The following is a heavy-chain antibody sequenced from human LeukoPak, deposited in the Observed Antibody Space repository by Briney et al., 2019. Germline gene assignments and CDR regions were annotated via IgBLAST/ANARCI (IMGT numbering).Heavy chain of an antibody. CDR2: IHYSGST. CDR1: GGSITSAVSY. Sequence: SETLSLTCTVSGGSITSAVSYWVWIRQSPRRGLEWIGSIHYSGSTYHNPSLESRVTMSVDTSKNHFSLRLSSVTAADTAVYYCARGSSSSWYYFDPWGQGTLVTVSS. V-gene: IGHV4-39*07. D-gene: IGHD6-13*01. CDR3: ARGSSSSWYYFDP. J-gene: IGHJ4*02.